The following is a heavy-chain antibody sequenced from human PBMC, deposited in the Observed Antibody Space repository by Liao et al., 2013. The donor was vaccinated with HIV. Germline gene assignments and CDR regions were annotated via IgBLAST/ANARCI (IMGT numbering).Heavy chain of an antibody. V-gene: IGHV4-61*08. CDR1: GGSISSGDYY. CDR3: ARAGVDFPYYYYMDV. J-gene: IGHJ6*03. CDR2: IYYSGST. D-gene: IGHD3-3*01. Sequence: QVQLQESGPGLVKPSQTLSLTCTVSGGSISSGDYYWSWIRQSPGKGLEWIGYIYYSGSTNYNPSLKSRVSISVDTSKNQFSLKLSSVTAADTAVYYCARAGVDFPYYYYMDVWGKGTTVTVSS.